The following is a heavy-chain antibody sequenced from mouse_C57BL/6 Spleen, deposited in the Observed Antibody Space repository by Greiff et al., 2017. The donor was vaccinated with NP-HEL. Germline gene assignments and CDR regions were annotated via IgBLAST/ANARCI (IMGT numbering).Heavy chain of an antibody. J-gene: IGHJ4*01. CDR3: ARGGYVYVEY. Sequence: QVQLQQSGAELVRPGTSVKVSCKASGYAFTNYLIEWVKQRPGQGLEWIGVINPGSGGTNYNEKFKGKATLTADKSSSTAYMELSSLTSEESAVYFCARGGYVYVEYWGQGTSVTVSS. V-gene: IGHV1-54*01. D-gene: IGHD2-2*01. CDR2: INPGSGGT. CDR1: GYAFTNYL.